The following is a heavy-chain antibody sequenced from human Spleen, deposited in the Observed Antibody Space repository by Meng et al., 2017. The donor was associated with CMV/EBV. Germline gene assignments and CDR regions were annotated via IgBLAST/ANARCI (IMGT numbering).Heavy chain of an antibody. D-gene: IGHD3-10*01. J-gene: IGHJ4*02. CDR2: INWNGGST. V-gene: IGHV3-20*04. Sequence: GESLKISCAASGFTFNDYGMSWVRQAPGKGLEWVSGINWNGGSTGYVDSVKGRFTISRDNAKNSLYLQMNSLRAEDTAVYYCARDLLPYYYGSGGYYKPLGGYWGQGTLVTVSS. CDR3: ARDLLPYYYGSGGYYKPLGGY. CDR1: GFTFNDYG.